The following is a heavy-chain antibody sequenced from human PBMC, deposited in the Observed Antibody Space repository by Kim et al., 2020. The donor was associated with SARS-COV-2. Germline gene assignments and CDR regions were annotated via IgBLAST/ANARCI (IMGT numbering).Heavy chain of an antibody. CDR3: ARARWDDYGGTEALEIDY. D-gene: IGHD4-17*01. CDR2: IYYSGST. Sequence: SETLSLTCTVSGGSISSSSYYWGWIRQPPGKGLEWIGSIYYSGSTYYNPSLKSRVTISVDTSKNQFSLKLSSVTAADTAVYYCARARWDDYGGTEALEIDYWGQGTLVTVSS. CDR1: GGSISSSSYY. J-gene: IGHJ4*02. V-gene: IGHV4-39*01.